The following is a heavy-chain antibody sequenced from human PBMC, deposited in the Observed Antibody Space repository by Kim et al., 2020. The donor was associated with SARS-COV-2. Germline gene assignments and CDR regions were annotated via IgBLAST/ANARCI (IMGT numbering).Heavy chain of an antibody. D-gene: IGHD4-17*01. CDR3: ARQDGNDYGDYYYYGMDV. J-gene: IGHJ6*02. CDR1: GGSISSSSYY. CDR2: IYYSGST. Sequence: SETLSLTCTVSGGSISSSSYYWGWIRQPPGKGLEWIGSIYYSGSTYYNPSLKSRVTISVDTSKNQFSLKLSSVTAADTAVYYCARQDGNDYGDYYYYGMDVWGQGTTVTVAS. V-gene: IGHV4-39*01.